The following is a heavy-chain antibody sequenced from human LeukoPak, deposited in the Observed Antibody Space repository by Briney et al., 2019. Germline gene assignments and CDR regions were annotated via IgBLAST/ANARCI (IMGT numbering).Heavy chain of an antibody. CDR1: GSRFSDYD. CDR3: GRAFPPLRTSSAGDL. J-gene: IGHJ1*01. Sequence: GRSLGLSCSAAGSRFSDYDMNWVRQAPGKGLEWVSAISGRSSHVYYGESVKGRFIISRDNAKNSLYLQLDSLGVEDTAVYYCGRAFPPLRTSSAGDLWGQGTLVTVSS. D-gene: IGHD3-16*01. V-gene: IGHV3-21*01. CDR2: ISGRSSHV.